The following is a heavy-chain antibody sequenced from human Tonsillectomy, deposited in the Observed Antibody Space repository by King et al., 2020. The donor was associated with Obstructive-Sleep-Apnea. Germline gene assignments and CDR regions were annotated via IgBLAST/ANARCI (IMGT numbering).Heavy chain of an antibody. Sequence: VQLVESGGGLVQPGGSLRLSCAASGFTFSNYVMTWVRQAPGKGLEWVSAVAGSNGSGDDGNIYYTRSVQGRLTISRDNSKNTLFLQMNILRVEDKALYYCDRLSGRGDGHIDYWGQGTVVTVSS. J-gene: IGHJ4*02. CDR3: DRLSGRGDGHIDY. V-gene: IGHV3-23*04. CDR1: GFTFSNYV. D-gene: IGHD5-24*01. CDR2: VAGSNGSGDDGNI.